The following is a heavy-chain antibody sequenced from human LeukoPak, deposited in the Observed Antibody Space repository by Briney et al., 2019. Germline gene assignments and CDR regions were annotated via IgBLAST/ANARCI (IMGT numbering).Heavy chain of an antibody. CDR2: INAYNGNT. CDR1: GYTFTTYH. Sequence: ASVKVSFKASGYTFTTYHINWVRQAPGQRLEWMGRINAYNGNTNYEQKLQGRVIMTTDTSTSTVYMELRSLRSDDTAVYYCARGGRGNFDYWGQGTLVTVSS. CDR3: ARGGRGNFDY. V-gene: IGHV1-18*01. J-gene: IGHJ4*02. D-gene: IGHD3-10*01.